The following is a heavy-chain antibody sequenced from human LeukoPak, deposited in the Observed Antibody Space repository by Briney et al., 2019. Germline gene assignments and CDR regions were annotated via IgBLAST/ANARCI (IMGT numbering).Heavy chain of an antibody. CDR3: TSGPPEWGFDL. CDR1: GYTFTSYD. Sequence: ASVKVSCTASGYTFTSYDINWVRQATGQGLEWMGWMNPNSGNTGYAQKFQGRVTMTRDTSISTAYMELNSLRSEDTAVYYCTSGPPEWGFDLWGRGTLVTVSS. J-gene: IGHJ2*01. V-gene: IGHV1-8*01. CDR2: MNPNSGNT. D-gene: IGHD1-14*01.